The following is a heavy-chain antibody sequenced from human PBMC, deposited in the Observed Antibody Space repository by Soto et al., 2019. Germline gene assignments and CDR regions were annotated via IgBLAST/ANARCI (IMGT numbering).Heavy chain of an antibody. CDR1: GFSLTTSGVG. CDR3: AHRVLRTVFGLVTTTAIDFDF. J-gene: IGHJ4*02. CDR2: IYWDDDK. Sequence: QITLNESGPTQVKPRQTLTLTCTFSGFSLTTSGVGVGWIRQSPGKAPEWLALIYWDDDKRYSPSLKSRLTITKDTYNNQVVLTMADLDPADTATYYCAHRVLRTVFGLVTTTAIDFDFWGQGTPVAVSS. V-gene: IGHV2-5*02. D-gene: IGHD3-3*01.